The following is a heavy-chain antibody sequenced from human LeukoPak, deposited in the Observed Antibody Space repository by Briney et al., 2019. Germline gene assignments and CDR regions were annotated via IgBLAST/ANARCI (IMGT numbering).Heavy chain of an antibody. CDR1: GLTFDDFA. D-gene: IGHD1-26*01. J-gene: IGHJ4*02. CDR2: ISWNSGDI. V-gene: IGHV3-9*01. CDR3: AKDIRLLSPSGSFDY. Sequence: GGSLRLSCAASGLTFDDFAMHWVRQAPGKGLEWVSGISWNSGDIGYADSVKGRFTISRDNAKNSLYLQMNSLRVEDTALYYCAKDIRLLSPSGSFDYWGQGTLVTVSS.